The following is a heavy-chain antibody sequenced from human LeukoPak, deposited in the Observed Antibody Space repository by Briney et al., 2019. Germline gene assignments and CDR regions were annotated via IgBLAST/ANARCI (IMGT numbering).Heavy chain of an antibody. V-gene: IGHV3-74*01. Sequence: GGSLRLSCAASGFTFSSYWMHWVRQAPGKGLVWVSRINSDGSSKSYADSVKGRFTISRDNAKNTLYLQMNSLRAEDTAVYYCARVFYDFWSGYYPDWYFDLWGRGTLVTVSS. D-gene: IGHD3-3*01. CDR3: ARVFYDFWSGYYPDWYFDL. CDR1: GFTFSSYW. J-gene: IGHJ2*01. CDR2: INSDGSSK.